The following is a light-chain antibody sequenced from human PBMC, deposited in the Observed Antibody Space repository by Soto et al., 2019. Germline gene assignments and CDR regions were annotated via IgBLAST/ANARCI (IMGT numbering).Light chain of an antibody. CDR3: QQYSIYPWT. CDR1: QSISTW. V-gene: IGKV1-5*01. J-gene: IGKJ1*01. CDR2: DAS. Sequence: DIQMTQSPSTLSASVGDRVTITCRASQSISTWLAWYHQKPGKAPKVLIFDASSLESGVPSRFSGSGSATEFTLTISSLQPDDFATYYCQQYSIYPWTFGQGTKVDIK.